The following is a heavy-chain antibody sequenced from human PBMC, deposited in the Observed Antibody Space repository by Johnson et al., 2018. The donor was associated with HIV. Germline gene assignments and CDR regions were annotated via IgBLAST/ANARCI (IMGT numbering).Heavy chain of an antibody. Sequence: QVQLLESGGGVVQPGRSLRLSCAASGFTFSSYGMHWVRQDPGKGLEWVAVIWYDGSNKYYADSVKGRFTISRDNSKNTLYLQMNSLRAEDTAVYYCARDQTIQLWSDAFDIWGQGTMVTVSS. CDR3: ARDQTIQLWSDAFDI. D-gene: IGHD5-18*01. V-gene: IGHV3-33*01. J-gene: IGHJ3*02. CDR2: IWYDGSNK. CDR1: GFTFSSYG.